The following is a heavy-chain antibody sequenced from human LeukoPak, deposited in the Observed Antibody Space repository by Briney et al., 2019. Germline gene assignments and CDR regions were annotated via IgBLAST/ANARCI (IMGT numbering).Heavy chain of an antibody. J-gene: IGHJ3*02. CDR3: ARAGEYSSSLGDAFDI. D-gene: IGHD6-6*01. V-gene: IGHV3-21*01. CDR2: ISSSSSYI. Sequence: GGSLRLSCAASGFTFSSYSMNWVRQAPGKWLEWVSSISSSSSYIYYADSVKGRFTISRDNDKNSLYLQMNSLRAEDTAVYYCARAGEYSSSLGDAFDIWGQATMVTVSS. CDR1: GFTFSSYS.